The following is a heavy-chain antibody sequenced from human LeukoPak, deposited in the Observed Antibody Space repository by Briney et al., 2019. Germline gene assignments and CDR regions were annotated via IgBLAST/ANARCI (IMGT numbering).Heavy chain of an antibody. V-gene: IGHV4-4*07. CDR3: ARGRSGGYLNPFDI. J-gene: IGHJ3*02. Sequence: SETLSLTCNVSGGSISSYYLSWIRQPAGKGLEWIGRIYTSGSTNYNPSLKSRVTMSVDTSKKQFSLKLSSVTAADTAVYYCARGRSGGYLNPFDIWGQGTMVTVSS. CDR1: GGSISSYY. D-gene: IGHD1-26*01. CDR2: IYTSGST.